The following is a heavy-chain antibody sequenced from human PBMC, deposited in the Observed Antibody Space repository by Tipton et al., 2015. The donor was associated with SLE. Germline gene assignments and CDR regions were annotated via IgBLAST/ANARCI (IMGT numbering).Heavy chain of an antibody. CDR3: ARGRLSSGYSVGAFDI. CDR1: GGSISSYY. CDR2: IYTSGST. J-gene: IGHJ3*02. Sequence: TLSLTCTVSGGSISSYYWSWIRQPAGKGLEWIGRIYTSGSTNYNPSLTSRVTISVDTSKNQFSLKLSSVTAADTAVYYCARGRLSSGYSVGAFDIWGQGTMVTVSS. D-gene: IGHD3-22*01. V-gene: IGHV4-4*07.